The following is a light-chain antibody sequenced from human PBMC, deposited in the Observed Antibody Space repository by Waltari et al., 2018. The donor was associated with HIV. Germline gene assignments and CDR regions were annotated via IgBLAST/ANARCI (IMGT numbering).Light chain of an antibody. V-gene: IGLV8-61*01. CDR3: VLYLGSGMLV. Sequence: QTVVTQEPTFSVSPGETVTLTCGLTSASVSTRHYPSWYQRTPGQDPRTVIYSTDSRSSGVPDRFAGSILGNKAALTITGAQAEDESEYYCVLYLGSGMLVFGGGTKLTVL. CDR2: STD. CDR1: SASVSTRHY. J-gene: IGLJ2*01.